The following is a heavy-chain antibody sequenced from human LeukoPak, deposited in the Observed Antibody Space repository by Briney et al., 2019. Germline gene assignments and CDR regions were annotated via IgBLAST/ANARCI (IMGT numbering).Heavy chain of an antibody. CDR1: GGSFSGYY. Sequence: PSETLSLTCAVYGGSFSGYYWSWIRQPPGKGLECIGEINHSGSTNYNPSFKSRVTISVDTSKNQFSLKLSSVTAADTAVYYCARAPLYYYDFWSGPDYWGQGTLVTVSS. J-gene: IGHJ4*02. D-gene: IGHD3-3*01. V-gene: IGHV4-34*01. CDR2: INHSGST. CDR3: ARAPLYYYDFWSGPDY.